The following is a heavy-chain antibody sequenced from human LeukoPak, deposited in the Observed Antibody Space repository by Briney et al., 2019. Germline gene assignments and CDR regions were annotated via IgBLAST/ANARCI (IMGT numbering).Heavy chain of an antibody. CDR3: ARWKSDRGGGVIDY. V-gene: IGHV1-46*01. Sequence: ASVKVSCKASGYTYTSDYMHWVRQAPGQGLEWMGLINPSGGSTSYAQKFLGRVTMTRDTSTSTVYMELSSLRSEDTAVYYCARWKSDRGGGVIDYWGQGTLVTVSS. CDR1: GYTYTSDY. J-gene: IGHJ4*02. D-gene: IGHD3-16*01. CDR2: INPSGGST.